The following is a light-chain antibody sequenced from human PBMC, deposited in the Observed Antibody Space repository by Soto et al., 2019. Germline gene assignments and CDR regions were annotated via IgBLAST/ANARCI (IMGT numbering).Light chain of an antibody. CDR2: AAY. CDR3: LQDYDFPYT. Sequence: AIPMTQSPPSLSASVGDRVIITCRASQDIRVDVGWLQQRPGHAPNLLIYAAYNLHTGVPSTFTGSGDGTDFTLTINDLQPEDVATYFCLQDYDFPYTFGQGTKLEI. CDR1: QDIRVD. J-gene: IGKJ2*01. V-gene: IGKV1-6*01.